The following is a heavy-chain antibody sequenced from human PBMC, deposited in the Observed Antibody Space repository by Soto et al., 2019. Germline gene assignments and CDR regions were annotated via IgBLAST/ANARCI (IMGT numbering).Heavy chain of an antibody. D-gene: IGHD2-21*01. Sequence: QVQLVQSGAEVKKPGSSVKVSCKASGGTFSSYAISWVRQAPGQGLEWMGGIIPIFGTANYAQKFQGRVTITADEAGSRAKVELSSLRWEDTAVYSGARGDGYKALGYWGQGTLVTVS. V-gene: IGHV1-69*01. CDR3: ARGDGYKALGY. CDR2: IIPIFGTA. J-gene: IGHJ4*02. CDR1: GGTFSSYA.